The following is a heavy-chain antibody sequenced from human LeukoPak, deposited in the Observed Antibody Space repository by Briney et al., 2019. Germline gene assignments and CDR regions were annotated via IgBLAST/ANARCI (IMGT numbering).Heavy chain of an antibody. CDR3: ARGRYSSSWYY. D-gene: IGHD6-13*01. CDR1: GGSISSHY. Sequence: SETLSLTCTVSGGSISSHYWSWIRQPPGKGLEWIGYIFYSGNTNYNPSLKSRVTISIDTSKTQFSLKLSSVTAADTAGYYCARGRYSSSWYYWGQGALVTVSS. V-gene: IGHV4-59*11. CDR2: IFYSGNT. J-gene: IGHJ4*02.